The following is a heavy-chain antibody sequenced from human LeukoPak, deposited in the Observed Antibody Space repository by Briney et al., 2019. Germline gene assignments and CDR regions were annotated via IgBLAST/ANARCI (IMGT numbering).Heavy chain of an antibody. CDR3: ARVEAQWVASHWFDP. V-gene: IGHV4-4*08. CDR1: GGSISSYY. D-gene: IGHD6-19*01. CDR2: IYTTSGST. Sequence: SETLSLTCTVSGGSISSYYWSWIRQPPGKGLEWIRRIYTTSGSTNYNPSLKSRVLISMDTSKNHISLRLNSVTAADTAVYYCARVEAQWVASHWFDPWGQGAQVTVSS. J-gene: IGHJ5*02.